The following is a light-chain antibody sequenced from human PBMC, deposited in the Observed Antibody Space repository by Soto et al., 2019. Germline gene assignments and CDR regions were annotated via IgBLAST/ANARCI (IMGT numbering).Light chain of an antibody. CDR2: GAS. CDR1: QSVSSN. Sequence: EIVMTQSPATLSVSPGERATLSCRASQSVSSNLAWYQHKPGQAPRLLIFGASTRATGIPARLSGSGSGTEFTLTINSLQSEDFAVYYCQQYNNYVTFGQGTRLEIK. J-gene: IGKJ5*01. CDR3: QQYNNYVT. V-gene: IGKV3-15*01.